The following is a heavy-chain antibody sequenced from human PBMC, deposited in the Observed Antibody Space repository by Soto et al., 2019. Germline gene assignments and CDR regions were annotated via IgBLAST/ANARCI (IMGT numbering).Heavy chain of an antibody. V-gene: IGHV4-38-2*02. CDR2: IYHSGST. Sequence: PSATLSLSCAVSGDSLSSGDYWVWIRPPPGKGLEWIGSIYHSGSTYYNPSLKSRVTISVDTSKNQFSLKLSSVTAADTAVYYCARDNYDFWSGYYRNWFDPWGKGNLVTGSS. D-gene: IGHD3-3*01. J-gene: IGHJ5*02. CDR3: ARDNYDFWSGYYRNWFDP. CDR1: GDSLSSGDY.